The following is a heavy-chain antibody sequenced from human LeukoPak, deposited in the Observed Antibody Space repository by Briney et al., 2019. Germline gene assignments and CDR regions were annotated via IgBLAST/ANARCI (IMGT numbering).Heavy chain of an antibody. D-gene: IGHD6-19*01. CDR3: ARDSLAAAVAGLRGYYGMDV. CDR2: IYTSGST. V-gene: IGHV4-4*07. CDR1: GGSICSYL. J-gene: IGHJ6*02. Sequence: SEALSDTRTVSGGSICSYLWSWIRPPARERLGWIGRIYTSGSTNYNPSLQSRVTMSVDTSKNQFPLKLSSVTAADTAVYYFARDSLAAAVAGLRGYYGMDVWGQGTTVTVSS.